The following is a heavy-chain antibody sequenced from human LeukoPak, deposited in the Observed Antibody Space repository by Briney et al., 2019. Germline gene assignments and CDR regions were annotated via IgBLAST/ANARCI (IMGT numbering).Heavy chain of an antibody. CDR2: INHSGST. J-gene: IGHJ4*02. D-gene: IGHD3-16*02. CDR3: ARSHDHLWGNYPDY. Sequence: MPSETLSLTCAVYGGSFSGYYWSWIRQPPGKGLEWIGEINHSGSTSYNPSLKSRVTLSVDKSKNQFSLRLNSVTAADTAMYYCARSHDHLWGNYPDYWGQGTPVTVSS. V-gene: IGHV4-34*01. CDR1: GGSFSGYY.